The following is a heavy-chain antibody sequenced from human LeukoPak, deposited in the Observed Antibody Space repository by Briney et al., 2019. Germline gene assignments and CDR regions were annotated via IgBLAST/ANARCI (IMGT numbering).Heavy chain of an antibody. CDR3: ARVEDYYDSMTGSSSVIPN. J-gene: IGHJ4*02. D-gene: IGHD3-9*01. V-gene: IGHV1-69*04. CDR1: GGSFSNYG. Sequence: SVMVSCKASGGSFSNYGINWVRQAPGHGLEWMGRIVPLLGVTTYAQKFQGRVTFSADQSTSTAYMELSSLRSEDSALYYCARVEDYYDSMTGSSSVIPNWGQGTPVSVSS. CDR2: IVPLLGVT.